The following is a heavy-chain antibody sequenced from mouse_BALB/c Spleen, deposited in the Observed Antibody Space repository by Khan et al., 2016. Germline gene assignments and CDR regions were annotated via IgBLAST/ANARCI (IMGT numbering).Heavy chain of an antibody. CDR1: GYTFSDYT. CDR2: VNPNIGGT. J-gene: IGHJ2*01. V-gene: IGHV1-22*01. Sequence: EVQLQESGPELVKPGASVKISCKTSGYTFSDYTVHWVKQSHGKSLEWVGNVNPNIGGTNYNEKFKGKATLTVDKSSNTAYMELRSLTSEDSAVYYCASSRNFDNWGQGTTLTVSS. CDR3: ASSRNFDN.